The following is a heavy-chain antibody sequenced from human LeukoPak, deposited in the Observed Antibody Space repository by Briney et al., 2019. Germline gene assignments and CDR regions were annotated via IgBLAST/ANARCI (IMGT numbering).Heavy chain of an antibody. CDR3: KSGGAAPGSFDY. CDR2: IKYDGNEE. D-gene: IGHD1-1*01. V-gene: IGHV3-7*01. CDR1: GFTFSSYW. Sequence: GGSLRLSYAASGFTFSSYWMSWMRQAPGKGLEWVANIKYDGNEEYYVDSVKGRFTISRDNAKNSLYLQLNSLRVEDTAVYYCKSGGAAPGSFDYWGQGTLVTVPP. J-gene: IGHJ4*02.